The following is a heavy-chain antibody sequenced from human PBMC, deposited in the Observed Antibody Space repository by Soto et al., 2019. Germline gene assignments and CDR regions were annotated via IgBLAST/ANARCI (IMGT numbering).Heavy chain of an antibody. D-gene: IGHD3-3*01. CDR3: AKVGLDYDFWSGGRYFDY. J-gene: IGHJ4*02. V-gene: IGHV3-23*01. CDR2: ISGSGGST. Sequence: PGGSLRLSCAASGFTFSSYAMSWVRQAPGKGLEWVSAISGSGGSTYYADSVKGRFTISRDNSKNTLYLQMNSLRAEDTAVYYCAKVGLDYDFWSGGRYFDYWGQGTLVTVSS. CDR1: GFTFSSYA.